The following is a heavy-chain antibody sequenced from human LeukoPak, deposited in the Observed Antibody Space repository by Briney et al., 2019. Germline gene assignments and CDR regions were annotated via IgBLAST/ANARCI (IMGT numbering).Heavy chain of an antibody. CDR3: ARGSIVVVPAAIRGNWFDP. J-gene: IGHJ5*02. Sequence: PSETLSLTCTVSGGSISSGGYYWSWIRQYPGKGLEWIGYIYYSGSTYYNPSLKSRVTISVDTSKNQFSLKLSSVTAADTAVYYCARGSIVVVPAAIRGNWFDPWGQGTLVTVSS. D-gene: IGHD2-2*02. V-gene: IGHV4-31*03. CDR2: IYYSGST. CDR1: GGSISSGGYY.